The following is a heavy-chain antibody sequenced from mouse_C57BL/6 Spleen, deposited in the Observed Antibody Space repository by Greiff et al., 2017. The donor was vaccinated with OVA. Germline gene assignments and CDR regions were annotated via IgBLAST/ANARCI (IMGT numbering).Heavy chain of an antibody. V-gene: IGHV1-54*01. Sequence: VKLMESGAELVRPGTSVKVSCKASGYAFTNYLIEWVKQRPGQGLEWIGVINPGSGGTNYNEKFKGKATLTADKSSSTAYMQLSSLTSEDSAVYFCARYDGYYGDYWGQGTTLTVSS. J-gene: IGHJ2*01. CDR1: GYAFTNYL. CDR2: INPGSGGT. CDR3: ARYDGYYGDY. D-gene: IGHD2-3*01.